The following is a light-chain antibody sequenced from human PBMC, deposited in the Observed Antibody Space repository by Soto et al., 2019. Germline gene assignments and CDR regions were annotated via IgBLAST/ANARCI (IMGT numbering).Light chain of an antibody. CDR2: LNRDGSH. V-gene: IGLV4-69*01. CDR3: HTCGTGIVI. J-gene: IGLJ2*01. CDR1: SGHSNYA. Sequence: QLVLPQSPSASASLGASVKLTCTLSSGHSNYAIAWHQQQPEKGPRYLMKLNRDGSHSKGDGIPNRFSGTSAGAERYLTISSLQAEEEAYYYGHTCGTGIVIFGGGTKLTVL.